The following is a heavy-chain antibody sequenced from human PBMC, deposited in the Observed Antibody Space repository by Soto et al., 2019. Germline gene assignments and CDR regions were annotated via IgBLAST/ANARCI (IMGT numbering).Heavy chain of an antibody. CDR3: TRSQERYYDSSCLDF. V-gene: IGHV3-72*01. Sequence: GGSLRLSCAASGFTISDHYMDWVRQAPGKGLEWVGRSRSKANSYTTEYAASVKGRFTISRDDSKNSLYLQMNSLKTEDTAVYYCTRSQERYYDSSCLDFWGLGTLVTVSS. CDR2: SRSKANSYTT. CDR1: GFTISDHY. J-gene: IGHJ4*02. D-gene: IGHD3-22*01.